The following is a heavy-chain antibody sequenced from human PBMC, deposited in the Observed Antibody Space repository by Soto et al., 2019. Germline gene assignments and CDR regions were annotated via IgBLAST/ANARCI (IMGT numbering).Heavy chain of an antibody. Sequence: SLRLSCAASGFTFSSYSMNWVRQAPGKGLEWVSSISSSSSYIYYADSVKGRFTISRDNAKNSLYLQMNSLRAEDTAVYYCARDTPSYYGMDVWGQGTTVTVSS. CDR2: ISSSSSYI. J-gene: IGHJ6*02. CDR3: ARDTPSYYGMDV. V-gene: IGHV3-21*01. CDR1: GFTFSSYS.